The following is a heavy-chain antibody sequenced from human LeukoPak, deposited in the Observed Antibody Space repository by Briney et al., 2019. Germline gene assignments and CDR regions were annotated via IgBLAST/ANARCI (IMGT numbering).Heavy chain of an antibody. CDR1: GFTFSSYG. J-gene: IGHJ3*02. Sequence: GGSLRHSCAASGFTFSSYGMHWVRQAPGKGLEWVAVIWYDGSNKYYADSVKGRFTISRDNSKNTLYLQMNSLRAEDTAVYYCARVLPLFAFDIWGQGTMVTVSS. CDR2: IWYDGSNK. CDR3: ARVLPLFAFDI. V-gene: IGHV3-33*01. D-gene: IGHD2-15*01.